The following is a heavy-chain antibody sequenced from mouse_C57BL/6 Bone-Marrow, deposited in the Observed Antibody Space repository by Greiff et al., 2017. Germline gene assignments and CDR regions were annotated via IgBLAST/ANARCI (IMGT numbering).Heavy chain of an antibody. Sequence: QVQLQQPGAELVKPGASVKLSCKASGYTFTSYWLHWVKQRPGRGLAWIGWNDPNSGGTTYDEKFKGKATITVDKPSSTAYMQLRSLTSEDSAVYYCARGLLRAWFAYWGQGTLVTVAA. CDR1: GYTFTSYW. J-gene: IGHJ3*01. CDR3: ARGLLRAWFAY. CDR2: NDPNSGGT. V-gene: IGHV1-72*01. D-gene: IGHD2-3*01.